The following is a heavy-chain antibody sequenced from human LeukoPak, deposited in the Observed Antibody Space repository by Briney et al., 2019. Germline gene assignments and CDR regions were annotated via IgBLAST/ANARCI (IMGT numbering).Heavy chain of an antibody. CDR1: GGSISSGSYY. D-gene: IGHD3-10*01. J-gene: IGHJ5*02. CDR3: ARSLGFGELWGQIPWFDP. V-gene: IGHV4-61*02. CDR2: IYTSGST. Sequence: SQTPSLTCTVSGGSISSGSYYWSWLRQPAGRGLEWLGRIYTSGSTNYNPSLKRRVTITVDTSKNQFSLKLSSVTAADTAVYYCARSLGFGELWGQIPWFDPWGQGTLVTVSS.